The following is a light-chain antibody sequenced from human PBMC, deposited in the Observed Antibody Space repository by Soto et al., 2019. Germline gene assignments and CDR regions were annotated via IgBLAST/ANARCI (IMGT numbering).Light chain of an antibody. CDR3: QQHGSSPIT. CDR1: QSVSSSY. CDR2: GAS. Sequence: ILWTQSPGTMSLSPGERAALSCRASQSVSSSYLAWYQQKPGQAPRLLIYGASSRATGIPDRFSGSGSGTDFTLTISRLEPEDFAVYYCQQHGSSPITCGQGTRL. V-gene: IGKV3-20*01. J-gene: IGKJ5*01.